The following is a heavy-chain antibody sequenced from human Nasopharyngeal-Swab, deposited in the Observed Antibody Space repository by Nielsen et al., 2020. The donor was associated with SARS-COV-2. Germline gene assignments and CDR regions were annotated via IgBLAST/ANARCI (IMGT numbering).Heavy chain of an antibody. J-gene: IGHJ6*03. V-gene: IGHV4-34*01. CDR3: ARGPGGYGRNYYYYYMDV. CDR1: GGSFSGYY. Sequence: SETLSLTCAVYGGSFSGYYWSWIRQPPGKGLEWIGEINHSGSTNYNPSLKSRVTISVDTSKNQFSLKLSSVTAADTAVYYCARGPGGYGRNYYYYYMDVWGKETTVTVSS. D-gene: IGHD2-15*01. CDR2: INHSGST.